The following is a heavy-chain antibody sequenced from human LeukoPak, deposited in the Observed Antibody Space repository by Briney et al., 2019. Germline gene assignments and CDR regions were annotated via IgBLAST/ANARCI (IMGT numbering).Heavy chain of an antibody. J-gene: IGHJ4*02. CDR3: TRDGGVAVTPLDFDF. CDR1: GASISSHY. V-gene: IGHV4-59*11. Sequence: PSETLSLTCTVSGASISSHYWGWIRQSPGKGLEWIGYISYSGSTDYNPSLKSRVTLSVDTSKNQISLRLSSVTAADTAVYYCTRDGGVAVTPLDFDFWGQGTLATVSS. CDR2: ISYSGST. D-gene: IGHD6-19*01.